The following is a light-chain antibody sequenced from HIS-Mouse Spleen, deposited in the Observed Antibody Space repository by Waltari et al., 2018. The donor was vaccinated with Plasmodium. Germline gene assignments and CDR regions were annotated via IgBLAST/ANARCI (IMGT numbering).Light chain of an antibody. CDR1: QGISSA. J-gene: IGKJ5*01. CDR3: QQFNSYPPP. Sequence: AIQLTQSPSSLSASLGERVTITCRASQGISSALAWYQQKPGKAPKLLIYDASSLESGVPSRFSGSGSGTDFTLTISSLQPEDFATYYCQQFNSYPPPFGQGTRLEIK. V-gene: IGKV1-13*02. CDR2: DAS.